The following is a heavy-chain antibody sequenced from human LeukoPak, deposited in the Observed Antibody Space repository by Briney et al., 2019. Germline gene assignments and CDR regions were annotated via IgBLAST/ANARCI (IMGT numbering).Heavy chain of an antibody. J-gene: IGHJ4*02. Sequence: SETLSLTCTVSGGSISNYYWSWIRQPPGKGLEWIGYIYYSGSTNYNPSLKSRVTISVDTSKNQFSLKLSSVTAADTAVYYCARGQYHSGSLLWGQGTLVTVSS. D-gene: IGHD1-26*01. CDR2: IYYSGST. CDR3: ARGQYHSGSLL. CDR1: GGSISNYY. V-gene: IGHV4-59*01.